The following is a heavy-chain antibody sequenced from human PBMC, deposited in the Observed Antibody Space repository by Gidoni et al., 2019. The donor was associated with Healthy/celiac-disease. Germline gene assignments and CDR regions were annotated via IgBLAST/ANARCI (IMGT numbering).Heavy chain of an antibody. D-gene: IGHD3-10*01. CDR3: ARGDYYGYWFDY. CDR2: ISSSGSTI. CDR1: GFTFSSYE. Sequence: EVQLVESGGGLVQPGGSLSLSCAASGFTFSSYERNWVRQAPGKGLEWVSYISSSGSTIYYADSVKGRFTITRDNAKNSLYLQMNSLRAEDTAVYYCARGDYYGYWFDYWGQGTLVTVSS. J-gene: IGHJ4*02. V-gene: IGHV3-48*03.